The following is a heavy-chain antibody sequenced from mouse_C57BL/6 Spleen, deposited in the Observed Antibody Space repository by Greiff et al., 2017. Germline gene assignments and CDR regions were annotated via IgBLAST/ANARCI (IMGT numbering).Heavy chain of an antibody. D-gene: IGHD2-1*01. Sequence: EVQLQQSGPELVKPGASVKISCKASGYSFTDYNMNWVKQSNGKSLEWIGVINPNYGTTSYNQKFKGKATLTVDQSSSTAYMQLNSLTSEDSAVYYCAREWDYYGNYGEGYFDYWGQGTTLTVSS. CDR3: AREWDYYGNYGEGYFDY. J-gene: IGHJ2*01. V-gene: IGHV1-39*01. CDR2: INPNYGTT. CDR1: GYSFTDYN.